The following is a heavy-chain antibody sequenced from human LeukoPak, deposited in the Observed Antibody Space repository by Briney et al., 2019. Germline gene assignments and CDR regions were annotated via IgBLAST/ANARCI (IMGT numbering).Heavy chain of an antibody. CDR2: INPSGGST. V-gene: IGHV1-46*01. CDR3: ARARIAAAGSFDY. Sequence: ASVKVSCKASGYTFTSYYMHWVRQAPGQGLEWMGIINPSGGSTSHAQKFQGRVTMTRDMSTSTVYMELSSLRSEDTAVYYCARARIAAAGSFDYWGQGTLVTVSS. D-gene: IGHD6-13*01. CDR1: GYTFTSYY. J-gene: IGHJ4*02.